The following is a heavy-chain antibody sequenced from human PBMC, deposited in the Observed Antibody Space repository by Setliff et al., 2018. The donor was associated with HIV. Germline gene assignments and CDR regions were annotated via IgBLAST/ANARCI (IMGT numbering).Heavy chain of an antibody. Sequence: GESLKISCAASGFSFSGYAMSWVRQAPGKGLERVSLISGSRYSTYYADSVKGRFTISRDNSKNTLYLQMNSLRAEDTAVYYCAKSSYYGSGNIDYWGQGTLVTVSS. J-gene: IGHJ4*02. CDR1: GFSFSGYA. D-gene: IGHD3-10*01. V-gene: IGHV3-23*01. CDR2: ISGSRYST. CDR3: AKSSYYGSGNIDY.